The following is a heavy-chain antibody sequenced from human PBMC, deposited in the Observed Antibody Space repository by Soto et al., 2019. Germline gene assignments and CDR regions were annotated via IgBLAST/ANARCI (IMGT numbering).Heavy chain of an antibody. J-gene: IGHJ4*02. CDR2: IHYSGDI. D-gene: IGHD3-22*01. V-gene: IGHV4-4*02. CDR3: VCNGYYSLEY. Sequence: QVQLQESGPGLVKPSGTLSLTCAVSGDSMTSSDWWSWVRQAPGKGLEWIGEIHYSGDINYDPSLRSRVPISVDRAKTQFSLNLSSVAAADTAVYFCVCNGYYSLEYWGQGTLVIVSP. CDR1: GDSMTSSDW.